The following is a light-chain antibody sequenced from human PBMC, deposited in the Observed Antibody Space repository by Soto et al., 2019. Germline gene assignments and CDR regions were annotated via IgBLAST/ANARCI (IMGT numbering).Light chain of an antibody. CDR2: DVS. J-gene: IGLJ1*01. CDR3: SSYTSSSTLGHV. Sequence: QSALTQPASVSGSPGQSSTISCTGTSSDVGGYNYVSWYQQHPGKAPKLMIHDVSNRPSGVSNRFSGSKSGNTASLTISGLQAEDEADYYCSSYTSSSTLGHVFGTGTKVTVL. V-gene: IGLV2-14*01. CDR1: SSDVGGYNY.